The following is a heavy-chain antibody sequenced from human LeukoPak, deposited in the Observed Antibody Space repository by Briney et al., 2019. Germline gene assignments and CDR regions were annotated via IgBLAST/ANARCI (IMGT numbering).Heavy chain of an antibody. J-gene: IGHJ4*02. CDR1: GFTFSSYW. CDR2: INQDGSEK. D-gene: IGHD6-13*01. Sequence: QSGGSLRLSCAASGFTFSSYWMSWVRQAPGKGLEWVANINQDGSEKYYVDSVKGRFTISRDNAKNSLYLQMNSLRAEDTAVYYCASLIAATQWGPLDYWGQGTLVTVSS. V-gene: IGHV3-7*01. CDR3: ASLIAATQWGPLDY.